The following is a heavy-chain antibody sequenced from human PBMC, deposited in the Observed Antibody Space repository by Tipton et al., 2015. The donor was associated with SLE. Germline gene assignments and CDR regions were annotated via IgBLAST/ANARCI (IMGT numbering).Heavy chain of an antibody. CDR3: ARVVPYGSHCSGGSCYSDAFDI. V-gene: IGHV4-59*01. J-gene: IGHJ3*02. Sequence: TLSLTCTVSGGSISSFYWSWIRQPPGKGLGWIGFIYYSGSTNYNPPLKSRVTISLEPSKNQFSLKLSSLTAADTAAYYCARVVPYGSHCSGGSCYSDAFDIWGQGTMVTVSS. CDR1: GGSISSFY. D-gene: IGHD2-15*01. CDR2: IYYSGST.